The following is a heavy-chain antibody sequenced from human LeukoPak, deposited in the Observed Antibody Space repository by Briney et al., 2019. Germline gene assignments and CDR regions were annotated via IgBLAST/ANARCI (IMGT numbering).Heavy chain of an antibody. V-gene: IGHV3-21*01. Sequence: GGSLRLSCAASGFTFSSYSMNWVRQAPGKGLEWVSSISSSSSYIYYADSVKGRFTISRDNAKNSLYLQMNSLRAEDTAVYYCARGMITFGGVTGDAFDIRGQGTMVTVSS. CDR3: ARGMITFGGVTGDAFDI. CDR2: ISSSSSYI. J-gene: IGHJ3*02. D-gene: IGHD3-16*01. CDR1: GFTFSSYS.